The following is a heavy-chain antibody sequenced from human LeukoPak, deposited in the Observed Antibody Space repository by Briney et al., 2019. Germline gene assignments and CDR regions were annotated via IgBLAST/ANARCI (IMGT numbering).Heavy chain of an antibody. CDR1: GGSLSGYH. CDR2: INHSGST. J-gene: IGHJ2*01. V-gene: IGHV4-34*01. CDR3: ARGPGAAGTSWYFDL. D-gene: IGHD6-13*01. Sequence: SETLSLTCAVYGGSLSGYHWSWIRQPPGKGLEWIGEINHSGSTNYNPSLKSRVTISVDTSKNQFSLKLSSVTAADTAVYYCARGPGAAGTSWYFDLWGRGTLVTVSS.